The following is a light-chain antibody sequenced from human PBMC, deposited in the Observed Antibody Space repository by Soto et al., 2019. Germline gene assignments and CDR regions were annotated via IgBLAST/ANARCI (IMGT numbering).Light chain of an antibody. CDR1: NSDIRGYNS. CDR2: GVT. J-gene: IGLJ2*01. CDR3: TSYTSVTIVV. V-gene: IGLV2-14*01. Sequence: QSALTQPASVSGSPGQSITISCTGSNSDIRGYNSVSWYQQHPDKAPKLLIFGVTNRPSGVSDRFSGSKSGNTASLTISALQAEDEADYYCTSYTSVTIVVFGGGTKLTVL.